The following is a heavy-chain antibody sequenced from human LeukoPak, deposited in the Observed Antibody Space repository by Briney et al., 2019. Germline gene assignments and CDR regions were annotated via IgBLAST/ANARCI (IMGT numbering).Heavy chain of an antibody. CDR3: ARVQSRLSWFDP. Sequence: SETLSLTCTVSGGSISSYYWSWIRQPPGKGLEWIGYIYYSGSTNYNPSLKGRVTISVDTSKNQFSLKLSSVTAADTAVYYCARVQSRLSWFDPWGQGTLVTVSS. CDR1: GGSISSYY. CDR2: IYYSGST. V-gene: IGHV4-59*01. J-gene: IGHJ5*02.